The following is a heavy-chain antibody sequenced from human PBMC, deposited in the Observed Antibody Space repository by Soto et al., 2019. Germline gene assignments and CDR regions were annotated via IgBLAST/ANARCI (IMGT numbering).Heavy chain of an antibody. J-gene: IGHJ4*02. D-gene: IGHD5-12*01. V-gene: IGHV3-33*01. CDR3: ARDNAESGYNRILDY. CDR1: GFTFSSYG. CDR2: IWYDGSNK. Sequence: QPGGSLRLSCAASGFTFSSYGMHWVRQAPGKGLEWVAVIWYDGSNKYYADSVKGRFTISRDNSKNTLYLQTNSLRAEDTAGYSCARDNAESGYNRILDYWGQGTLVTVSS.